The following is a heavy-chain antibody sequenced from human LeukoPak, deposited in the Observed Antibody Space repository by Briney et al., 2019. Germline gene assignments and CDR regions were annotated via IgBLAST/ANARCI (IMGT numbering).Heavy chain of an antibody. J-gene: IGHJ5*02. CDR3: AKDTELLFGWFDP. Sequence: GGSLRLSCAASGFTFSSSAMSWVRQAPGKGLEWVSALSGSGDNTFYADSVKGRFTVSRDNSKNTLYLQMNSLRAEDTAVYYCAKDTELLFGWFDPWGQGTLVSVSS. V-gene: IGHV3-23*01. CDR2: LSGSGDNT. CDR1: GFTFSSSA. D-gene: IGHD2-2*01.